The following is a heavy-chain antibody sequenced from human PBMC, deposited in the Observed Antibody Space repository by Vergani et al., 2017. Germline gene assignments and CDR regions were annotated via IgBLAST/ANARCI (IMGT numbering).Heavy chain of an antibody. D-gene: IGHD1-1*01. CDR3: ARHTTYTDS. Sequence: EVELVQSGPEMRKPGESLKISCKGSEYSFGNYWSGWVRQMPGKGLEWMGIIYPADSDTRYSSSFQGQVTLSDAKSISTAFLQWDSLKASDTVLYYCARHTTYTDSWGQGTLVTVSS. J-gene: IGHJ4*02. CDR1: EYSFGNYW. V-gene: IGHV5-51*01. CDR2: IYPADSDT.